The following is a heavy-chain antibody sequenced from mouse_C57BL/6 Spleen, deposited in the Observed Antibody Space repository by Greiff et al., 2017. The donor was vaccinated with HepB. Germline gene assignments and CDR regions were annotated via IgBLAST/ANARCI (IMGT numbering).Heavy chain of an antibody. CDR2: ISDGGSYT. D-gene: IGHD2-4*01. V-gene: IGHV5-4*01. Sequence: EVQGVESGGGLVKPGGSLKLSCAASGFTFSSYAMSWVRQTPEKRLEWVATISDGGSYTYYPDNVKGRFTISRDNAKNNLYLQMSHLKSEDTAMYYCARSYDYDGPPWFAYWGQGTLVTVSA. CDR3: ARSYDYDGPPWFAY. J-gene: IGHJ3*01. CDR1: GFTFSSYA.